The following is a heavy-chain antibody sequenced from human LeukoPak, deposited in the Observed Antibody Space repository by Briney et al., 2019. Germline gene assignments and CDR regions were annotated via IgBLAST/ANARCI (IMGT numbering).Heavy chain of an antibody. CDR3: ARDHSRVAGNNDY. CDR2: INPNSGGT. Sequence: ASVKVSCKASGYTFTGYYMHWVRQAPGQGLEWMGWINPNSGGTNYAQKFQGRVTMTRDTSISTAYMELSRLRSDDTAVYYCARDHSRVAGNNDYWGQGTLVTVSS. CDR1: GYTFTGYY. V-gene: IGHV1-2*02. D-gene: IGHD6-19*01. J-gene: IGHJ4*02.